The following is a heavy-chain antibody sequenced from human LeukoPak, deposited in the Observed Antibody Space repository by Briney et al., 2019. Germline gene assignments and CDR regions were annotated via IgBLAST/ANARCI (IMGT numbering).Heavy chain of an antibody. V-gene: IGHV4-4*09. CDR2: IYVTGT. CDR3: ARLGIGEMATMAHYYYYGMDV. D-gene: IGHD5-24*01. CDR1: GGSIGTYY. Sequence: SETLSLTCTVSGGSIGTYYWSWIRQSPGKGLEWIGYIYVTGTRYNPYLQSRVTISVDRSSNQFFLKMSSVTAADTAVYYCARLGIGEMATMAHYYYYGMDVWGQGTTVTVSS. J-gene: IGHJ6*02.